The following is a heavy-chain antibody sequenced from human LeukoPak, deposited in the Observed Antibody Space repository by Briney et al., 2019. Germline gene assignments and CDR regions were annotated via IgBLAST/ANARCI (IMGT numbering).Heavy chain of an antibody. CDR2: IYTTGRT. CDR3: ARAGYTISSYRFDY. V-gene: IGHV4-4*07. D-gene: IGHD3-16*02. CDR1: GGSINSYW. Sequence: SETLSLNCSVSGGSINSYWWSWIRQPAGKGLEVIGRIYTTGRTNYNPSLMSRVSMSVDTSKNKFSLELRSVTAADTAVYFCARAGYTISSYRFDYWGQGALVTVSS. J-gene: IGHJ4*02.